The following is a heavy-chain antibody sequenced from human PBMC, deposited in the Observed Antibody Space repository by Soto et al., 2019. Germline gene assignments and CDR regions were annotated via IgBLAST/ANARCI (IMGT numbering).Heavy chain of an antibody. CDR1: SGSIKSGGYY. D-gene: IGHD3-22*01. V-gene: IGHV4-31*03. CDR2: IYYSGGA. CDR3: ARVLPDSSGHYGIGYYFDY. J-gene: IGHJ4*02. Sequence: PSETLSLTCNVSSGSIKSGGYYWIWIRHLPGKGLEWIGYIYYSGGAYYNPSLKSRVTISVDTSKNQFSLRLSSVTAADTAVYFCARVLPDSSGHYGIGYYFDYWGQGTLVTVSS.